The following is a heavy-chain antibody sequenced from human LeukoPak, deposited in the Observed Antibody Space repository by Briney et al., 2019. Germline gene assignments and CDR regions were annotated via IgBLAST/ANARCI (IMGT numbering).Heavy chain of an antibody. V-gene: IGHV4-34*01. Sequence: SETLSLTCAVYGGSFSGHYWSWTRQPPGKGLEWIGEIHPSGSTSYNPSLKSRVTISVDTSKNQLSLKLSSVTAADTAVYYCAGIAAAGQDYWGQGTLVTVSS. CDR3: AGIAAAGQDY. CDR2: IHPSGST. D-gene: IGHD6-13*01. J-gene: IGHJ4*02. CDR1: GGSFSGHY.